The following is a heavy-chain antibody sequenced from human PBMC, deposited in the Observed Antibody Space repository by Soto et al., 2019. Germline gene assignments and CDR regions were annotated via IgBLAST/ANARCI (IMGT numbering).Heavy chain of an antibody. D-gene: IGHD1-7*01. V-gene: IGHV1-2*04. CDR1: GYTFTGYY. Sequence: VASVKVSCKASGYTFTGYYMHWVRHAPGQGLEWMGWINPNSGGTNYAQKFQGWVTMTRDTSISTAYMELSRLRSDDTAVYYCARGTTHYYYYMDFWGKGTTVTVSS. J-gene: IGHJ6*03. CDR2: INPNSGGT. CDR3: ARGTTHYYYYMDF.